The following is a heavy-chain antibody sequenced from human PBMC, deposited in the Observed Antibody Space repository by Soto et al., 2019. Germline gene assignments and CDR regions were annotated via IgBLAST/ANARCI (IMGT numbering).Heavy chain of an antibody. Sequence: QITLKESGPTLVKPTQTLTLTCTFSGFSLSTSEVGVSWIRQPPGKALEWLALIRWDDAKRYSPSLKSRLTITTYPAKNQVVLIMTNMDLVDTATYYCARIQDWAYAGVGGQGLLVTVSS. CDR1: GFSLSTSEVG. D-gene: IGHD2-15*01. CDR2: IRWDDAK. J-gene: IGHJ4*02. CDR3: ARIQDWAYAGV. V-gene: IGHV2-5*02.